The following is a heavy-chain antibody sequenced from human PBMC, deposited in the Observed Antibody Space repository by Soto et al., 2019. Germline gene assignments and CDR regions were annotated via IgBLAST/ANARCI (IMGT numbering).Heavy chain of an antibody. CDR2: IYYSGST. CDR3: ARHSFYGSGSYSFDY. CDR1: GGSISRYD. Sequence: SETPSLTCTVPGGSISRYDWSWIRQPPGKGLEWIGYIYYSGSTNYNPSLKSRVTISVDTSKNQFSLKLRSVTAADTAVYYCARHSFYGSGSYSFDYWGQGTLVTVSS. V-gene: IGHV4-59*08. J-gene: IGHJ4*02. D-gene: IGHD3-10*01.